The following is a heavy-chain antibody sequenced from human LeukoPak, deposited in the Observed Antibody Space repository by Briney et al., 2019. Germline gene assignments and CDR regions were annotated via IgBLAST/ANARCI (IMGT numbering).Heavy chain of an antibody. V-gene: IGHV4-39*01. Sequence: PSETLSLTCIVSGGSISSISSSSYYWGWIRQPPGQGLEWIGSIYYSGSTYYNPSLKSRVTISVDTSNNQFSLKLSSVTAADTAVYYCARHDRVPGAFDIWGQGTMVTVSS. J-gene: IGHJ3*02. CDR2: IYYSGST. CDR3: ARHDRVPGAFDI. CDR1: GGSISSISSSSYY. D-gene: IGHD1-1*01.